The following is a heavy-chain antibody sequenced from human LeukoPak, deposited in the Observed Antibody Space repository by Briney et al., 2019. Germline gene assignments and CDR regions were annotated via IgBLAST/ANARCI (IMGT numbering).Heavy chain of an antibody. CDR3: ASSAIAAAVLTFDY. D-gene: IGHD6-13*01. Sequence: GASVKVSCKASGYTFTGYYMHWVRQAPGQGLEWMGWINPNSGGTNYAQKFQGRVTMTRDTSISTAYMELSRLRSDDTAVYYCASSAIAAAVLTFDYWGQGTLVTVSS. CDR2: INPNSGGT. J-gene: IGHJ4*02. CDR1: GYTFTGYY. V-gene: IGHV1-2*02.